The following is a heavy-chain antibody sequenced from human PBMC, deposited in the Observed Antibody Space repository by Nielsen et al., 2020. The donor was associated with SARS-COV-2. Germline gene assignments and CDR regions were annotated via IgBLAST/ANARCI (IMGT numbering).Heavy chain of an antibody. CDR1: GFTFGDYA. Sequence: GESLKISCTASGFTFGDYAMGWFRQAPGKGLEWVGFIRSKAYGGTTEYAASVKGRFTISRDDSKSIAYLQMNSLKTEDTAVYYCTRGGYSYVTAAGGSHFDYWGQGTLVTVSS. CDR2: IRSKAYGGTT. J-gene: IGHJ4*02. CDR3: TRGGYSYVTAAGGSHFDY. V-gene: IGHV3-49*03. D-gene: IGHD5-18*01.